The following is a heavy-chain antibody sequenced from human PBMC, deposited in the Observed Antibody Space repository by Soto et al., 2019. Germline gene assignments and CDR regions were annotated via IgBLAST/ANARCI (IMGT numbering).Heavy chain of an antibody. CDR2: INPSGGST. D-gene: IGHD4-17*01. J-gene: IGHJ4*02. Sequence: QVQLVQSGAGVKKPGASVKVSCKASGYTFTSYYMHWVRQAPGQGLEWMGIINPSGGSTSYPQKFQGRVTMTRDTYTSTVYMELSSLRSEDTAVYYCEREVGGYGDWFYWGQGTLVTVSS. V-gene: IGHV1-46*01. CDR1: GYTFTSYY. CDR3: EREVGGYGDWFY.